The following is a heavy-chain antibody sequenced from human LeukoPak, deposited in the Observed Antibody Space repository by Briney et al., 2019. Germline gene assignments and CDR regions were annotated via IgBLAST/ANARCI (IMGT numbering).Heavy chain of an antibody. CDR1: GGSISSYY. D-gene: IGHD4-17*01. CDR3: ARDRTGYYDYRMDV. Sequence: SETRSLTCTVSGGSISSYYWSWIRQPPGKGLEWIGYIYYSGSTNYKPSLKSRVTISVDTSKNQFSLKLSSVTAADTAVYYCARDRTGYYDYRMDVWGQGTTVTVSS. J-gene: IGHJ6*02. V-gene: IGHV4-59*01. CDR2: IYYSGST.